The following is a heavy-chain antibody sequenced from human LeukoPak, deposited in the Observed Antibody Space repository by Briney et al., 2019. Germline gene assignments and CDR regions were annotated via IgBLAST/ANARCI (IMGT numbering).Heavy chain of an antibody. V-gene: IGHV3-21*01. CDR2: ISSSSSYI. Sequence: GGSLRLSCAASGFTFSSYSMNWVRQAPGKGLEWVSSISSSSSYIYYADSVKGRFTISRDNAKNPLYLQMNSLRAEDPAVYYCAKGAVGGFDLWGQGTLVTVSS. CDR3: AKGAVGGFDL. CDR1: GFTFSSYS. D-gene: IGHD3-16*01. J-gene: IGHJ5*02.